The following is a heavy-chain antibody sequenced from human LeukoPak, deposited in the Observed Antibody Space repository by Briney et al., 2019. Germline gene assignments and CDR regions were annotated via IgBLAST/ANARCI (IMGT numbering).Heavy chain of an antibody. D-gene: IGHD6-19*01. J-gene: IGHJ4*02. Sequence: PGGSLRLSCAASGFTFSTFAMIWVRQPPGKGLEWVSSIFPSGGEIHYADSVRGRFTISRDNSKSTLSLQMNSLRAEDTAIYYCAKDLSTGSGWYPFDYWGQGTLVTVSS. CDR1: GFTFSTFA. CDR2: IFPSGGEI. V-gene: IGHV3-23*01. CDR3: AKDLSTGSGWYPFDY.